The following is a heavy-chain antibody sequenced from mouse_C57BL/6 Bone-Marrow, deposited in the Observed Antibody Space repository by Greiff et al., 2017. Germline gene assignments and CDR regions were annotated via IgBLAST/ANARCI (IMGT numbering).Heavy chain of an antibody. Sequence: VQLKQSGPELVKPGASVKISCKASGYTFTDYYMNWVKQSHGKSLEWIGDINPNNGGTSYNQKFRGKATLTVDKSSSTAYMELRSLTSEDSAVYYCARGRDYYGSTLDYWGRGTTLTVSS. V-gene: IGHV1-26*01. CDR3: ARGRDYYGSTLDY. CDR2: INPNNGGT. CDR1: GYTFTDYY. J-gene: IGHJ2*01. D-gene: IGHD1-1*01.